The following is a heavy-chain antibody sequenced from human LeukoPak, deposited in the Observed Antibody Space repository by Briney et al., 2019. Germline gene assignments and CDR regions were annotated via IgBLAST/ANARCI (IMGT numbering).Heavy chain of an antibody. J-gene: IGHJ4*02. CDR3: AYKMVRGVMVFDY. CDR2: IYYSGST. V-gene: IGHV4-59*12. Sequence: KPSETLSLTCTVSGGSISSYYWSWIRQPPGKGLEWIGYIYYSGSTNYNPSLKSRVTISVDTSKNQFSLKLSSVTAADTAVYYCAYKMVRGVMVFDYWGQGTLVTVSS. CDR1: GGSISSYY. D-gene: IGHD3-10*01.